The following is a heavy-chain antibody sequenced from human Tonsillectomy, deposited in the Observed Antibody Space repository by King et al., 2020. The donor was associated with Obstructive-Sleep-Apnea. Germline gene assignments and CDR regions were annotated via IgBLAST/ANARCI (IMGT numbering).Heavy chain of an antibody. CDR1: GFTFSSYG. J-gene: IGHJ6*02. CDR2: IWYDGSNK. D-gene: IGHD3-9*01. CDR3: ARDWVIRYDILTGYSIYYYGMDV. V-gene: IGHV3-33*01. Sequence: VQLVESGGGVVQPGRSLRVSCAASGFTFSSYGMHWVRQAPGKGLEWVAVIWYDGSNKYYANSVKGRFTISRDNSKNTLYLQMNSLRAEDTAVYYCARDWVIRYDILTGYSIYYYGMDVWGQGTTVTVSS.